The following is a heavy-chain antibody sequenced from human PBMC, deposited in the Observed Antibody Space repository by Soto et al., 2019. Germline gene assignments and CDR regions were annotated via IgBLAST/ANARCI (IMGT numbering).Heavy chain of an antibody. CDR3: ASEGGDGVDH. V-gene: IGHV4-31*11. CDR1: GGSISNVNYY. D-gene: IGHD1-26*01. Sequence: QVQLQESGPGLVRPSQTLSLTCAVSGGSISNVNYYWSWIRQLPGKGLEWIGYIYYSGTTHHNPSRKSRATISVDPSKNQVSLKLSSVTAADTAVYYCASEGGDGVDHWGQGPLVTVSS. J-gene: IGHJ4*02. CDR2: IYYSGTT.